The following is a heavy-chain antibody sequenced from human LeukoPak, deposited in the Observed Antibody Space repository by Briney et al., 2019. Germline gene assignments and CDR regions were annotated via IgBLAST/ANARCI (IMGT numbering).Heavy chain of an antibody. CDR1: GFTFRSYS. CDR3: ARDKEVERGGAFDI. V-gene: IGHV3-48*04. CDR2: ISSSSSTI. Sequence: GGSLRLSCAASGFTFRSYSMHWVRQAPGKGLEWVSYISSSSSTIYYADSVKGRFTISRDNAKNSLYLQMNSLRAEDTAVYYCARDKEVERGGAFDIWGQGTMVTVSS. J-gene: IGHJ3*02. D-gene: IGHD1-1*01.